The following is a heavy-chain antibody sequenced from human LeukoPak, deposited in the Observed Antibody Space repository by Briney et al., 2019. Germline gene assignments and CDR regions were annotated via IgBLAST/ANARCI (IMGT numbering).Heavy chain of an antibody. D-gene: IGHD6-6*01. V-gene: IGHV3-23*01. J-gene: IGHJ5*01. CDR2: GHSDGTT. CDR1: GFTFSSYA. Sequence: PGGSLRLSCAASGFTFSSYAMNWVRQAPGKGLEWVSSGHSDGTTYYADSVKGRFTISRDNSKNTLSLQMNSLRDEDTAVYYCAKGSRIAARPTIWFDSWGQGTLVTVSS. CDR3: AKGSRIAARPTIWFDS.